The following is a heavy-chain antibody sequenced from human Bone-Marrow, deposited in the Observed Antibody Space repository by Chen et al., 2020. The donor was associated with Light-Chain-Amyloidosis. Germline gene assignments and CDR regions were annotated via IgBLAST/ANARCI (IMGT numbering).Heavy chain of an antibody. D-gene: IGHD2-8*01. J-gene: IGHJ1*01. Sequence: QVQLVESGGGVVQPGGSLRLSCVASGFTFSNYDMHWVRQAPGKGLEWGAFISKEGSHQNNANSVKGRFTLSRDNSQNTVYLQMNSLRTEETAMYYCASNNGDHLAVFFQHWGQGTLVTASS. V-gene: IGHV3-30*02. CDR3: ASNNGDHLAVFFQH. CDR1: GFTFSNYD. CDR2: ISKEGSHQ.